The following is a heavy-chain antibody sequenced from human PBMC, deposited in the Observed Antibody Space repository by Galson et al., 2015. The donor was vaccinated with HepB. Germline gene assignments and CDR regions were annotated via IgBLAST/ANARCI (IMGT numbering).Heavy chain of an antibody. CDR3: AREDY. Sequence: SLRLSCAASGFTLSSYAMHWVRRAPGKGLEWVAVISYDGGNKYYADSVKGRFTISRDNSKSTLYLQMNSLRTEDTAVYYCAREDYWGQGTLVTVSS. J-gene: IGHJ4*02. V-gene: IGHV3-30-3*01. CDR1: GFTLSSYA. CDR2: ISYDGGNK.